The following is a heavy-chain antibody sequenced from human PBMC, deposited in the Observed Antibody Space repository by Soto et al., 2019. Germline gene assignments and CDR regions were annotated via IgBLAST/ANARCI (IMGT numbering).Heavy chain of an antibody. J-gene: IGHJ5*02. Sequence: GGSLRLYCAASGFTVSSNYMSWVRQAPGKGLEWVSVIYSGGSTYYADSVKGRFTISRDNSKNTLYLQMNSLRAEDTAVYYCARVVTIFGVADNWFDPWGQGTLVTVSS. CDR1: GFTVSSNY. V-gene: IGHV3-53*01. D-gene: IGHD3-3*01. CDR2: IYSGGST. CDR3: ARVVTIFGVADNWFDP.